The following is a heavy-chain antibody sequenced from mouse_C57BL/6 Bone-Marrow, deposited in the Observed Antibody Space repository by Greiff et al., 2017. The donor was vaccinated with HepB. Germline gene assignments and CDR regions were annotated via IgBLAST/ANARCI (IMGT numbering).Heavy chain of an antibody. CDR3: ARLDDYDAWFAY. D-gene: IGHD2-4*01. Sequence: EVQRVESGGGLVQPGGSLSLSCAASGFTFTDYYLSWVRQPPGKALEWLGFIRNKANGYTTEYSASVKGRFTISRDNSHSILYLQMNALRAEDSATDYCARLDDYDAWFAYWGQGTLVTVSA. J-gene: IGHJ3*01. CDR2: IRNKANGYTT. V-gene: IGHV7-3*01. CDR1: GFTFTDYY.